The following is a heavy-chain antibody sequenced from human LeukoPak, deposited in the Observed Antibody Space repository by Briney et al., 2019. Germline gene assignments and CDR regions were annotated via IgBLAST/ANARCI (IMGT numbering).Heavy chain of an antibody. Sequence: SETLSLTCTVSGDSINSLDLWSWVRQPPGKGLEWIGEIYHSGSTNYNPSLKSRVTISVDKSKNQFSLKLSSVTAADTAVYYCARAAAGIDYWGQGTLVTVSS. CDR2: IYHSGST. CDR3: ARAAAGIDY. J-gene: IGHJ4*02. V-gene: IGHV4-4*02. CDR1: GDSINSLDL. D-gene: IGHD6-13*01.